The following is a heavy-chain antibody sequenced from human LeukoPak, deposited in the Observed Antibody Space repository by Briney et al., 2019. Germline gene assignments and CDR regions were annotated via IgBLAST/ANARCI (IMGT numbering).Heavy chain of an antibody. D-gene: IGHD6-13*01. J-gene: IGHJ4*02. CDR2: INVNSGGT. CDR3: ARDRYSDSWYGSDY. Sequence: ASVKVSCKASGYTFTGYYIHWVRQAPGQGLEWLGWINVNSGGTNYALRFQGRVTMTRDTSISTAYMELSRLRSDDTAVYYCARDRYSDSWYGSDYWGQRTLVTVSS. CDR1: GYTFTGYY. V-gene: IGHV1-2*02.